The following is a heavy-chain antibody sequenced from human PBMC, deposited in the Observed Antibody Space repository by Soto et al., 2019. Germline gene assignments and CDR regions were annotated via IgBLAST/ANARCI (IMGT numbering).Heavy chain of an antibody. CDR1: GASISSYY. Sequence: PSETLSLTCSLSGASISSYYWTWIRQPPGGGLEWIGYMHHTQGTNDNPSLRGRVHMSIDTSMNQFSLRLTSVTAADTAVYYCARVPFVGYFDWLDPWGHGTLVTVSS. CDR2: MHHTQGT. CDR3: ARVPFVGYFDWLDP. J-gene: IGHJ5*02. D-gene: IGHD3-9*01. V-gene: IGHV4-59*01.